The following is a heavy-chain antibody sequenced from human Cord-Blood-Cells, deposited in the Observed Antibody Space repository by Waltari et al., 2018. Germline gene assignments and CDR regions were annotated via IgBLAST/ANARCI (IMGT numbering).Heavy chain of an antibody. J-gene: IGHJ4*02. D-gene: IGHD3-10*01. V-gene: IGHV4-34*01. CDR3: ARGRNYYGSGSYYMF. CDR1: GGSFSGYY. Sequence: QVQLQQWGAGLLKPSETLSLTCAVYGGSFSGYYWSWIRQPPGKGLEWIGEINHSGRTNYNPSLKSRVTISADTSKNQFSLKLSSVTAADTAVYYCARGRNYYGSGSYYMFWGQGSLVTVSS. CDR2: INHSGRT.